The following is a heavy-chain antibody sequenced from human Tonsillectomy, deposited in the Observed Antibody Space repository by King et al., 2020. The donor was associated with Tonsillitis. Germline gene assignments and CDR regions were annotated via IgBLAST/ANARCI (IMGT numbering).Heavy chain of an antibody. D-gene: IGHD1-26*01. CDR1: GGSISSGGYY. Sequence: QLQESGPGLVKPSQTLSLTCTVSGGSISSGGYYCNWIRQHPGKGLEWIGYIYYSGSTYYNPSLKSRFTISVETSKNQFALKLSSVTAADTAVYYCARSHDGGTYNWGQGPLVTVSS. V-gene: IGHV4-31*03. J-gene: IGHJ1*01. CDR2: IYYSGST. CDR3: ARSHDGGTYN.